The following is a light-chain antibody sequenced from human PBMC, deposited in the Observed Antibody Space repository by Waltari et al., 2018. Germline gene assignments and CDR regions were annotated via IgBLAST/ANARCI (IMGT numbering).Light chain of an antibody. Sequence: VVMTQSPLSLPVTLGQPASISCRSSQSLVHSDGNTYLSWFQQRPGQSPRRLIYKVSSRDSGVPDRFSGSGSGTDFTLKISRVEAEDIAIYYCMQGIHWPRSFGQGTKVEIE. CDR1: QSLVHSDGNTY. CDR3: MQGIHWPRS. J-gene: IGKJ1*01. CDR2: KVS. V-gene: IGKV2-30*02.